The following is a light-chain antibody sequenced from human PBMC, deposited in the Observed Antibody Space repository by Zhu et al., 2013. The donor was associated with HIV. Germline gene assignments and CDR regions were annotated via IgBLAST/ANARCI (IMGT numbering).Light chain of an antibody. CDR3: LQSSTWRWT. Sequence: EIALTQSPATLSLSPGERATLSCRAGQSVSSSLAWYQQRPGQAPRLLIYDASHRATGIPARFSGSGFGTDFTLTITSLELEDFAIYYCLQSSTWRWTFGQGTKVEI. J-gene: IGKJ1*01. CDR2: DAS. V-gene: IGKV3-11*01. CDR1: QSVSSS.